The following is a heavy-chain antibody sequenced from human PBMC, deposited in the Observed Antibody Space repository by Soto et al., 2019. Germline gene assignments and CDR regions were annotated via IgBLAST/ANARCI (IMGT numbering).Heavy chain of an antibody. Sequence: SETLSLTSTFSGVSISSSSYYWGWIRQPPGKGLEWIGSIYYSGSTYYNPSLKSRVTISVDTSKNQFSLKLSSVTAADTAVYYCARLYSNFPDYWGQGTLVTVSS. CDR3: ARLYSNFPDY. V-gene: IGHV4-39*01. J-gene: IGHJ4*02. CDR1: GVSISSSSYY. D-gene: IGHD4-4*01. CDR2: IYYSGST.